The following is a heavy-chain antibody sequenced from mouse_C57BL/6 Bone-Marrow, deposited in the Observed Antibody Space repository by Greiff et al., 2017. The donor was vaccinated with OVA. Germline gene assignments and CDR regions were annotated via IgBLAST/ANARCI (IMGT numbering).Heavy chain of an antibody. V-gene: IGHV1-81*01. Sequence: QVQLQQSGAELARPGASVKLSCKASGYTFTSYGISWVKQRPGQGLEWIGEIYPRSGNTYYNEKFKGKATLTADKSSSTAYMELRSLTSEDSAVYFCARGWFYAMDYWGRGTAITVSS. CDR2: IYPRSGNT. D-gene: IGHD1-1*02. CDR1: GYTFTSYG. CDR3: ARGWFYAMDY. J-gene: IGHJ4*01.